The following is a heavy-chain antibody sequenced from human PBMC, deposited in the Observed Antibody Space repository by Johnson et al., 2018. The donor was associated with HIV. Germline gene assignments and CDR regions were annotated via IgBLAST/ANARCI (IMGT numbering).Heavy chain of an antibody. V-gene: IGHV3-33*06. J-gene: IGHJ3*02. CDR2: IWYDVSNK. CDR3: AKSGSYSDAFDI. D-gene: IGHD1-26*01. Sequence: QVQLVESGGGVVQPGRSLRLSCAASGFTFSSYGMHWVRQAPGKGLEWVAVIWYDVSNKYYADSVKGRFTISRDNSKNTLYLQMNSLRTEDTAMYYCAKSGSYSDAFDIWGQGTMVTVSS. CDR1: GFTFSSYG.